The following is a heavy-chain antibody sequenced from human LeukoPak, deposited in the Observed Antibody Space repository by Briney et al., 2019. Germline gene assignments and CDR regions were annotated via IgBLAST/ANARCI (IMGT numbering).Heavy chain of an antibody. D-gene: IGHD5-12*01. CDR2: INHTGNT. J-gene: IGHJ6*02. Sequence: SVTLSLTCAVYGGSFSGYYWSWIRQPPGKGLEWIGEINHTGNTNYSQSLKSRVTISVDTSKNQYSLKLSSVTAADTAVYYCARSGYPYYLYGMDVWGQGTTVTVSS. CDR1: GGSFSGYY. V-gene: IGHV4-34*01. CDR3: ARSGYPYYLYGMDV.